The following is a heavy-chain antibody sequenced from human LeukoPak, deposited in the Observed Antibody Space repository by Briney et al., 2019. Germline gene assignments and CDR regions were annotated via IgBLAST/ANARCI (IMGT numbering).Heavy chain of an antibody. CDR3: AGEARGYMAFQI. V-gene: IGHV3-11*01. D-gene: IGHD2-2*02. CDR2: ISSSGYNI. CDR1: GFTFSDYY. J-gene: IGHJ3*02. Sequence: GGSLRLSCEASGFTFSDYYMSWIRQAPGKGLEWVSYISSSGYNIYYADSANGRFTISKDNARSSLYLQMNSLRAEDTAVYYCAGEARGYMAFQIWGQGTLVTVSS.